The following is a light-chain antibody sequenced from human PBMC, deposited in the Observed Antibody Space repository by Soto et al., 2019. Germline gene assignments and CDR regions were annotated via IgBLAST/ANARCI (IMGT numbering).Light chain of an antibody. J-gene: IGLJ1*01. Sequence: QSVLTQPRSVSGSPGQSVTISCTGTSSDVGGYNYVSWYQQHPGKAPNLMIYDVSKRPSGVPDRFSGSKSGNTASLTISGLQAEDEADYYCGSYAGSYNFYVFGTGTKLTVL. CDR1: SSDVGGYNY. V-gene: IGLV2-11*01. CDR2: DVS. CDR3: GSYAGSYNFYV.